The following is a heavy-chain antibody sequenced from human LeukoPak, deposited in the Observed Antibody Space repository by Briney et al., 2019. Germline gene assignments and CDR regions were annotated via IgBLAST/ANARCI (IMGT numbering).Heavy chain of an antibody. V-gene: IGHV1-18*01. D-gene: IGHD1-26*01. CDR3: ACTVGADIPDAFDI. CDR2: ISSYNGNT. Sequence: ASVKVSCKASGYTFTAYGISWVRQAPGQGLEWMGWISSYNGNTNYARNLQGRVTMTTDTSTSTAYTELRSLRSDDTAMYYCACTVGADIPDAFDIWGQGTVVTVSS. CDR1: GYTFTAYG. J-gene: IGHJ3*02.